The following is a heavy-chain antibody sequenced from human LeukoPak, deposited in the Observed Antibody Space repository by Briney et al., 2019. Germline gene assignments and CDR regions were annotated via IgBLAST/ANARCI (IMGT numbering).Heavy chain of an antibody. Sequence: PSETLSLTCTVSGGSISSYYWSWIQQPPGKGLEWIGYIYTSGSTNYNPSLKSRVTISVDTSKNQFSLKLSSVTAADTAVYYCARQKEGSWYYYYMDVWGKGTTVTVSS. CDR1: GGSISSYY. CDR3: ARQKEGSWYYYYMDV. V-gene: IGHV4-4*09. CDR2: IYTSGST. D-gene: IGHD2-15*01. J-gene: IGHJ6*03.